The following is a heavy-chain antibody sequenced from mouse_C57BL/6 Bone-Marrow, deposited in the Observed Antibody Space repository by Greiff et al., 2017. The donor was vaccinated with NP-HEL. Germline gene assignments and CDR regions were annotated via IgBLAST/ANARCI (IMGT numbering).Heavy chain of an antibody. CDR2: ISSGGSYT. V-gene: IGHV5-6*01. CDR3: ARHGDGGSSYFDY. D-gene: IGHD1-1*01. J-gene: IGHJ2*01. Sequence: EVKVVESGGDLVKPGGSLKLSCAASGFTFSSYGMSWVRQTPDKRLEWVATISSGGSYTYYPDSVKGRFTISRDNAKNTLYLQMSSLKSEDTAMYYCARHGDGGSSYFDYWGQGTTLTVSS. CDR1: GFTFSSYG.